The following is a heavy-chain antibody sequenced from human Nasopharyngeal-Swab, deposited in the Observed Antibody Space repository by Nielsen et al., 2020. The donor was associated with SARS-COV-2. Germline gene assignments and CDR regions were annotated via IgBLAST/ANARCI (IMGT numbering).Heavy chain of an antibody. CDR2: ISSSSSYI. V-gene: IGHV3-21*01. CDR1: GFTFSSYS. CDR3: ASYVAGTPTYYYYYMDV. D-gene: IGHD1/OR15-1a*01. J-gene: IGHJ6*03. Sequence: GGSLRLSCAASGFTFSSYSRNWVRQAPGKGLEWVSSISSSSSYIYYADSVKGRFTISRDNAKNSLYLQMNSLRAEDTAVYYCASYVAGTPTYYYYYMDVWGKGTTVTVSS.